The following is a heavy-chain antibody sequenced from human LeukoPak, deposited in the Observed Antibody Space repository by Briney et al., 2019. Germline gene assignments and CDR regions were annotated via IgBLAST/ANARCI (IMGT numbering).Heavy chain of an antibody. Sequence: PGGSLRLSCAASGFTVSSNYMSWVRQAPGKGLEWVSVIYSGGSTYYADYVKGRFTISRDNSKNTLYLQMNSLRAEDTAVYYCARGLTWNEGFDYWGQGALVTVSS. D-gene: IGHD1-1*01. V-gene: IGHV3-53*01. CDR2: IYSGGST. CDR3: ARGLTWNEGFDY. CDR1: GFTVSSNY. J-gene: IGHJ4*02.